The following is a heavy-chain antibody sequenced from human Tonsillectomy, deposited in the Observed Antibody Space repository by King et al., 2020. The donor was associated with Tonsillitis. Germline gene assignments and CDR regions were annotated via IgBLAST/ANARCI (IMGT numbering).Heavy chain of an antibody. Sequence: VQLQQWGAGLLKPSETLSLTCAVYGGSFSGYYWSWIRQPPGRGLEWIGEINHSGNTNYNPSLKSRVTISVDTSKNQFSLKLSSVTAADTAVYYWSRGGGDGYNVFDYWGQGTLVTVSS. CDR1: GGSFSGYY. V-gene: IGHV4-34*01. D-gene: IGHD5-24*01. CDR2: INHSGNT. J-gene: IGHJ4*02. CDR3: SRGGGDGYNVFDY.